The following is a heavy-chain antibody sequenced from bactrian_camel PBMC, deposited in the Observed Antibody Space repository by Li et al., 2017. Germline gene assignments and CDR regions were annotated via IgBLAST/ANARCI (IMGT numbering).Heavy chain of an antibody. CDR3: AAAEVDVRSYSG. CDR2: ITSGAILSVHR. J-gene: IGHJ4*01. D-gene: IGHD3*01. CDR1: GDVNSTDC. V-gene: IGHV3S53*01. Sequence: HVQPEESGGGSAQAGGFLRLSCAASGDVNSTDCMGWFRQGPGKEREGVASITSGAILSVHRTYGTSVLGRFTISRDNSKNTVSLQMASLKPEDTAMYYCAAAEVDVRSYSGWGQGTQVTVS.